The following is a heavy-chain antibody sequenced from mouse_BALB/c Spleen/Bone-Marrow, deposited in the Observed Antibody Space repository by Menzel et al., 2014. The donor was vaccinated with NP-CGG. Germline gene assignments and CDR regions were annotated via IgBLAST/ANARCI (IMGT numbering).Heavy chain of an antibody. J-gene: IGHJ1*01. Sequence: EVKLMESGGGLVQPGGSLKLSCAASGFDFSRYWMSWVRPAPGKGLEWIGEINPDSSTINYTPSLKDKFIISRDNAKNTLYLQMSKVRSEDTALYYCARLNHYGNLFVWGAGTTVTVSS. CDR3: ARLNHYGNLFV. D-gene: IGHD1-1*01. V-gene: IGHV4-1*02. CDR2: INPDSSTI. CDR1: GFDFSRYW.